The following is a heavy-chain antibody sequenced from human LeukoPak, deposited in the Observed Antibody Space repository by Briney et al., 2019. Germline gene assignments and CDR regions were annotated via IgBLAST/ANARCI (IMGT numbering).Heavy chain of an antibody. D-gene: IGHD2-2*01. CDR3: ARRRGYQLLLGAFDI. CDR2: INHSGST. V-gene: IGHV4-34*01. Sequence: SETLSLTCAVYGGSFSGYYWSWIRQPPGKGLEWIGEINHSGSTNYNPSFKSRVTISVDTSKNQFSLKLSSVTAADTAVYYCARRRGYQLLLGAFDIWGQGTMVTVSS. J-gene: IGHJ3*02. CDR1: GGSFSGYY.